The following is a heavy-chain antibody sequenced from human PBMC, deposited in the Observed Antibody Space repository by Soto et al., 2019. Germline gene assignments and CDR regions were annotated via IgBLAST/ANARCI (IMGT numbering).Heavy chain of an antibody. CDR2: ISRYNGDT. CDR1: WCRFTENC. D-gene: IGHD2-8*01. J-gene: IGHJ6*02. Sequence: SSGMVCWKASWCRFTENCISWGRQAPAQKPEWIGRISRYNGDTNYAQKFQGRVPMTVDTSTTTAFMELTSLTSDDRAVYYCSKNGQPRYHYDGKAVWAQGTTVTVSS. CDR3: SKNGQPRYHYDGKAV. V-gene: IGHV1-18*01.